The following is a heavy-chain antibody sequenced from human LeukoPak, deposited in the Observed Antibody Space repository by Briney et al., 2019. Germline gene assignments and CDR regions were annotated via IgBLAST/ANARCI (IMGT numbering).Heavy chain of an antibody. Sequence: SETLSLICTVSGGSISSYYWSWIRQPPGKGLEWIGYIYYSGSTNYNPSLKSRVTISVDTSKNQFSLKLSSVTAADTAVYYCARESHYDSSGYFKGKNWFDPWGQGTLVTVSS. V-gene: IGHV4-59*01. CDR1: GGSISSYY. D-gene: IGHD3-22*01. CDR2: IYYSGST. J-gene: IGHJ5*02. CDR3: ARESHYDSSGYFKGKNWFDP.